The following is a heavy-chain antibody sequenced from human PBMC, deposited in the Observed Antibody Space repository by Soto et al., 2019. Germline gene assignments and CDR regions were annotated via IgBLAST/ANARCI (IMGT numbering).Heavy chain of an antibody. Sequence: QVQLVQSGAEVKKPGASVKVSCKASGYTFTSYGFSWVRQAPGQGLEWMGWISAYNGNTNYAQKVQGRVTMTTDTSTSTANMELRSLRSDDTAVYYCASFSIAAADPYGMDVWGQGTKVTGSS. J-gene: IGHJ6*02. D-gene: IGHD6-13*01. V-gene: IGHV1-18*01. CDR3: ASFSIAAADPYGMDV. CDR1: GYTFTSYG. CDR2: ISAYNGNT.